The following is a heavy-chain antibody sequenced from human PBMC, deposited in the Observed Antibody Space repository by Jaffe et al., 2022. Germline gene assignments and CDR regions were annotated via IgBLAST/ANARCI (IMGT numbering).Heavy chain of an antibody. CDR1: GGSFSGYY. CDR2: INHSGST. J-gene: IGHJ4*02. D-gene: IGHD6-19*01. V-gene: IGHV4-34*01. Sequence: QVQLQQWGAGLLKPSETLSLTCAVYGGSFSGYYWSWIRQPPGKGLEWIGEINHSGSTNYNPSLKSRVTISVDTSKNQFSLKLSSVTAADTAVYYCARGRGYSSGWRRGGSDYFDYWGQGTLVTVSS. CDR3: ARGRGYSSGWRRGGSDYFDY.